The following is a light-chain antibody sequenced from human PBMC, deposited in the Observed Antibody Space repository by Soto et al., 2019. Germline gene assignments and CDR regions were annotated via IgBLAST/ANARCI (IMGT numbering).Light chain of an antibody. V-gene: IGKV3-20*01. J-gene: IGKJ1*01. CDR1: QSVVTSY. CDR3: QYYDESMWT. Sequence: EVVLTQSPGTLSLSPGEGPAISCMASQSVVTSYLAWYQQKYGQSPRLLIYGALYRAPGIPDRFSGSGSGTDFTLSISRLGPEDFAVYYCQYYDESMWTFGQGTKVDNK. CDR2: GAL.